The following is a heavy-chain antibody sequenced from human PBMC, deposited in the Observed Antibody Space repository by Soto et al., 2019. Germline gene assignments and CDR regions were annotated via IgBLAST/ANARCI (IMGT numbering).Heavy chain of an antibody. CDR3: AKEGPITNWYFDY. V-gene: IGHV3-30*18. Sequence: QVQLVESEGGVVQPGRSLRLSCTASGFTFSNYGMHWVRQAPGKGLEWVTVISYDGNVAYYADSMKGRFTSSRDNSKNTLYLQMNSLRTEDTAVYYCAKEGPITNWYFDYWGQGTLVTVSS. J-gene: IGHJ4*02. D-gene: IGHD1-1*01. CDR1: GFTFSNYG. CDR2: ISYDGNVA.